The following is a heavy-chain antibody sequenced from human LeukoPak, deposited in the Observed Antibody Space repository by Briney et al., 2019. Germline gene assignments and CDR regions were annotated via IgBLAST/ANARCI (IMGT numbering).Heavy chain of an antibody. D-gene: IGHD6-13*01. Sequence: ASVKVSCKASGYTFTSYDINWVRQATGQGLEWMGWMNPNSGNTGYAQNFQGRVTMTRNTSISTAYMELSSLRSEDTAVYYCAREGIAAAGILGAGYWGQGNLVTVSS. V-gene: IGHV1-8*01. CDR1: GYTFTSYD. J-gene: IGHJ4*02. CDR2: MNPNSGNT. CDR3: AREGIAAAGILGAGY.